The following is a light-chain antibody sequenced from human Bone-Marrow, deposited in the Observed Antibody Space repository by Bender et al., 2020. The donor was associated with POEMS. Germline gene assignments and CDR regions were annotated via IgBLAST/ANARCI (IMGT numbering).Light chain of an antibody. CDR2: ELS. J-gene: IGLJ1*01. V-gene: IGLV2-8*01. Sequence: QSALTQPPSASGSPGQSVTISCTGTSSDVGGYNYVSWYQQHPGKAPKLMICELSKRPSGVSNRFSGSKSGNTASLTVSGLQAEDEADYYCSSYAGSNNLYVFGTGTKVTVL. CDR1: SSDVGGYNY. CDR3: SSYAGSNNLYV.